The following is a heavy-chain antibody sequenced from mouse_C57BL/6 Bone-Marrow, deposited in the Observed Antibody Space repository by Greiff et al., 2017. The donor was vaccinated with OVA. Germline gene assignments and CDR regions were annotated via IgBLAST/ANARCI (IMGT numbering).Heavy chain of an antibody. Sequence: QVQLQQSGAELVKPGASVKLSCKASGYTFTEYTIHWVKQRPGQGLEWIGWFYPGSGSTKYNEKFKGKATLTADTSSSTAYMELSSLTSEDSAVFFYARAERCRVGSYVWFAYWGQGTLVTVSA. J-gene: IGHJ3*01. V-gene: IGHV1-62-2*01. CDR1: GYTFTEYT. CDR3: ARAERCRVGSYVWFAY. CDR2: FYPGSGST. D-gene: IGHD1-1*02.